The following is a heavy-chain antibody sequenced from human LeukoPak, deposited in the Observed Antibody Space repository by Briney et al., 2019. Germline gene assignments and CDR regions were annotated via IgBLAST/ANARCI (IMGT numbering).Heavy chain of an antibody. CDR3: ARTDCSGGRCYTYFYN. Sequence: GGSLRLSCAASGFIFSSYTMIWVRQAPRKGLEWVSSISDDTTYEYYADSVKGRFTISRDKAKESLYLQMSSLRAEDTAVYYCARTDCSGGRCYTYFYNWGHGTLVTASS. D-gene: IGHD2-15*01. V-gene: IGHV3-21*01. J-gene: IGHJ4*01. CDR2: ISDDTTYE. CDR1: GFIFSSYT.